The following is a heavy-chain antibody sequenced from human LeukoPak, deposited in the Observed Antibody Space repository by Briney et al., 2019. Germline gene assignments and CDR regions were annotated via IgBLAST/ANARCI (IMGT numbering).Heavy chain of an antibody. CDR1: GFTFSNHG. Sequence: GGSLRLSCAASGFTFSNHGMNWVRQAPGRGLEWLSGISPRGGGTYYADSVKGRFTISRDDSKSTLSLQMNSLRVEDTAVYYCAKYLFGSYWGQGTLVTVSS. J-gene: IGHJ4*02. CDR3: AKYLFGSY. D-gene: IGHD3-10*02. V-gene: IGHV3-23*01. CDR2: ISPRGGGT.